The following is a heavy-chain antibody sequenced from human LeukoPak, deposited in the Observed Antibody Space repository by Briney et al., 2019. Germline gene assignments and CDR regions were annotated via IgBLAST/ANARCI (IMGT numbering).Heavy chain of an antibody. CDR2: TSGSGGST. J-gene: IGHJ5*02. CDR3: ARDMIILQS. CDR1: GFSFSDYA. Sequence: GGSLRLSCAASGFSFSDYAMNWVRQAPGKGLEWVSGTSGSGGSTYYSDSVKGRFTISRDNAKKSLYLQMNSLRAEDTAVYFCARDMIILQSWGQGTLVTVSS. D-gene: IGHD3-16*01. V-gene: IGHV3-23*01.